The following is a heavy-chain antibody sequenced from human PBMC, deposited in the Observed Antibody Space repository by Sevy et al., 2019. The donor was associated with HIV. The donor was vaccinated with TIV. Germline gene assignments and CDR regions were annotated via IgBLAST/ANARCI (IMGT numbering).Heavy chain of an antibody. D-gene: IGHD1-26*01. J-gene: IGHJ6*02. CDR1: VFTFSSYA. V-gene: IGHV3-23*01. CDR3: AKANGGSYLFAYYYYGMDV. Sequence: GGSLRLSCAASVFTFSSYAMSWVRQAPGKGLEWVSAISGSGGSTYYADSVKGRFTISRDNSKNTLYLQMNSLRAEDTAVYYCAKANGGSYLFAYYYYGMDVWGQGTTVTVSS. CDR2: ISGSGGST.